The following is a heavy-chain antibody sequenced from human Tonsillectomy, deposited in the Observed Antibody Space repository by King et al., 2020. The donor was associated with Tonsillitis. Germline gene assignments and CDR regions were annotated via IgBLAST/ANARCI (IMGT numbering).Heavy chain of an antibody. Sequence: VQLVESGGGLVQPGGSLRLSCAASGFTFSNHFMDWVRQAPGKGLEWVGRTRNKTNSYTTEYAASVTGRFTISRDDSRSSLYLQMNSLKTEDTAVYYCSRAGLRTRYFIDAFDVWGQGRMVTVSS. J-gene: IGHJ3*01. CDR1: GFTFSNHF. D-gene: IGHD3-9*01. CDR2: TRNKTNSYTT. CDR3: SRAGLRTRYFIDAFDV. V-gene: IGHV3-72*01.